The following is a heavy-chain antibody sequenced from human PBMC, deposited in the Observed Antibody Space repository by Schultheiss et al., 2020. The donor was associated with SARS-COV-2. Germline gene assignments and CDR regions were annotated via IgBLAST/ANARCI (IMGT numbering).Heavy chain of an antibody. V-gene: IGHV4-34*01. J-gene: IGHJ5*02. Sequence: SETLSLTCAVYGGSFSDYYWSWVRQPPGKGLEWIGELHHGGITKYNPSLKSRLTISEDTSKNQFSLNLRFVTAADTAVYYCARGNSGYDPWGQGTLVTVSS. CDR3: ARGNSGYDP. D-gene: IGHD5-12*01. CDR1: GGSFSDYY. CDR2: LHHGGIT.